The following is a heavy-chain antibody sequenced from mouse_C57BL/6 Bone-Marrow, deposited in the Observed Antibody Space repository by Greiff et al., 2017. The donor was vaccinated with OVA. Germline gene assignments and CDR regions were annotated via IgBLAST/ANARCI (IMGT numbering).Heavy chain of an antibody. CDR3: AAHGNFYFDY. CDR2: IYPGSGNT. CDR1: GYTFTDYY. D-gene: IGHD2-1*01. Sequence: VQLQQSGAELVRPGASVKLSCKASGYTFTDYYINWVKQRPGQGLEWIARIYPGSGNTYYNEKFKGKATLTAEKSSSTAYMQLSSLTSEDSAVYFCAAHGNFYFDYWGQGTTLTVSS. V-gene: IGHV1-76*01. J-gene: IGHJ2*01.